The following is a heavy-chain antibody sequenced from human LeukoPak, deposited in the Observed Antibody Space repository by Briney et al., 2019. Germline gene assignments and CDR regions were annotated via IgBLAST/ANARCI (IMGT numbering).Heavy chain of an antibody. Sequence: ASVKVSCKASGDTLSSHAISWVRQAPGQGLEWMGGIFPIFGTSNYAQRFQGRVTITADESTSTAYMELSSLRSEDTAVYYCARDFLSRGSRGYVFDIWGQGTMVTVSS. J-gene: IGHJ3*02. V-gene: IGHV1-69*13. D-gene: IGHD3-16*01. CDR2: IFPIFGTS. CDR3: ARDFLSRGSRGYVFDI. CDR1: GDTLSSHA.